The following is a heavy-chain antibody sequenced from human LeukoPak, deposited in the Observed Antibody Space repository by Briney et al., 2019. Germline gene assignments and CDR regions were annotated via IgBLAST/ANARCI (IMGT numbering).Heavy chain of an antibody. Sequence: ASVKVSCKASGYTFTGYYMHWVRQAPGQGLEWMGWINPNSGGTNYAQKFQGRVTMTRDTSISTAYMELRSLRSDDTAVYYCARGAGVATISPFYYFDYWGQGTLVTVSS. J-gene: IGHJ4*02. V-gene: IGHV1-2*02. CDR2: INPNSGGT. CDR1: GYTFTGYY. D-gene: IGHD5-12*01. CDR3: ARGAGVATISPFYYFDY.